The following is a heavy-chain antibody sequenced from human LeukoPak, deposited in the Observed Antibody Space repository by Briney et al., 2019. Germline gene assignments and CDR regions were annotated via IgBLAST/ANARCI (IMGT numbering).Heavy chain of an antibody. J-gene: IGHJ4*02. CDR1: GFTFNTYW. V-gene: IGHV3-74*01. Sequence: GGSLRLSCAASGFTFNTYWMHWVRQAPGKGLVWVSRINPDGRTTNYADSVKGRFTISRDNAKNTLYLQMNSLRVEDTATHYCAKVDGSGNSIFDYWGQGTLVPVSS. D-gene: IGHD3-22*01. CDR2: INPDGRTT. CDR3: AKVDGSGNSIFDY.